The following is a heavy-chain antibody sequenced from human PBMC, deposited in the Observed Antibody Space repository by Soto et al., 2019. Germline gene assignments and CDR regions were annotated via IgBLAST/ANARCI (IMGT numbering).Heavy chain of an antibody. V-gene: IGHV4-59*01. CDR3: ARTTGIQYYYYMDV. CDR2: IYYSGST. J-gene: IGHJ6*03. CDR1: GGSISSYY. Sequence: ASETLSLTCTVSGGSISSYYWSWIRQPPGKGLEWIGYIYYSGSTNYNPSLKSRVTISVDTSKNQFSLKLSSVTAADTAVYYCARTTGIQYYYYMDVWGKGTTVTVSS. D-gene: IGHD5-18*01.